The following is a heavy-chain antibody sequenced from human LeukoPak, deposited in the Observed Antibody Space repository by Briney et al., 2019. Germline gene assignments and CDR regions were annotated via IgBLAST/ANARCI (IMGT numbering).Heavy chain of an antibody. CDR3: ARDIWATAMARTFDY. D-gene: IGHD5-18*01. V-gene: IGHV3-30-3*01. CDR1: GFTFSSYA. CDR2: ISYDGSNK. J-gene: IGHJ4*02. Sequence: PGGSLRLSCAASGFTFSSYAMHWVRQAPGKGLEWVAVISYDGSNKYYADSVKGRFTISRDNSKNTLYLQMNSLRAEDTAVYYCARDIWATAMARTFDYWGQGTLVTVSS.